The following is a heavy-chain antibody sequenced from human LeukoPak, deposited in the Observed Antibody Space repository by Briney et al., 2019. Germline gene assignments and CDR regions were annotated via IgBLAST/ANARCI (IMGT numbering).Heavy chain of an antibody. J-gene: IGHJ4*02. D-gene: IGHD1-26*01. CDR1: GGSISSGDYY. Sequence: SETLSLTCTVSGGSISSGDYYWSWIRQTPGKGLEWIGYIYYSGSTYYNPSLKSRVTISEDTSKNQFSLKLISVTAADTAVYFCARDAISGSDPNRYFDYWGQGTLVTVSS. CDR2: IYYSGST. V-gene: IGHV4-30-4*01. CDR3: ARDAISGSDPNRYFDY.